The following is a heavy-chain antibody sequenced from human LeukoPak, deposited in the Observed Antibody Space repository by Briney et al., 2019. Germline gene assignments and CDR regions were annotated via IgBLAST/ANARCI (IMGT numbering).Heavy chain of an antibody. CDR1: GGSISSYY. J-gene: IGHJ3*02. CDR3: ASSILWPTPNGDALDI. V-gene: IGHV4-59*01. Sequence: SETLSLTCTVSGGSISSYYWSWVRQSPGKGLEWIGYTHYTGSTTYNPSLKSRVTISVDTAKTRFSLTLNSVTAADTAVYYCASSILWPTPNGDALDIWGQGAMVTVSS. CDR2: THYTGST. D-gene: IGHD2-21*01.